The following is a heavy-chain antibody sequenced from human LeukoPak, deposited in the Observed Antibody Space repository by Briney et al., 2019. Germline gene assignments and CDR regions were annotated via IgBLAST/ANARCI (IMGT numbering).Heavy chain of an antibody. CDR2: MNPTSGGA. CDR3: APRRVAADKGFDY. CDR1: GGTFISYA. V-gene: IGHV1-2*02. D-gene: IGHD6-19*01. Sequence: ASVTVSFKASGGTFISYAISWVRQAPGQGPEWMGWMNPTSGGANYAQKFQGRVTMTRDTSITTAYIELSSLRSDDTAVYYCAPRRVAADKGFDYWGQGTLVTVSS. J-gene: IGHJ4*02.